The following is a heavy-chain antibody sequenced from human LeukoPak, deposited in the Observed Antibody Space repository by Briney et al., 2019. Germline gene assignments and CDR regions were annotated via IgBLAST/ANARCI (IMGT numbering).Heavy chain of an antibody. V-gene: IGHV3-33*01. D-gene: IGHD3-16*02. CDR3: ARDFGSYRYITYYFDY. J-gene: IGHJ4*02. Sequence: PGGSLRLSCAASGFTFSSYGMHWVRQAPGKGLEWVAVIWYDGSNKYYADSVEGRFTISRDNSKNTLYLQMNSLRAEDTAVYYCARDFGSYRYITYYFDYWGQGTLVTVSS. CDR2: IWYDGSNK. CDR1: GFTFSSYG.